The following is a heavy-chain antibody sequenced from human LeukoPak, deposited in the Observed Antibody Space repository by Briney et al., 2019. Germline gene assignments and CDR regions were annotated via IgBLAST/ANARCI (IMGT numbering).Heavy chain of an antibody. V-gene: IGHV1-18*04. D-gene: IGHD3-16*01. CDR3: ARGEFYYDL. CDR2: ISTFNGYT. Sequence: ASVRVSCKPSGYIFNSNSITWVRQASGQQLEWMGWISTFNGYTKYAQNLQGRITMTSDTSTRTVYLEMRNLRSDDTAVYFCARGEFYYDLWGEGTLVTVSS. CDR1: GYIFNSNS. J-gene: IGHJ4*02.